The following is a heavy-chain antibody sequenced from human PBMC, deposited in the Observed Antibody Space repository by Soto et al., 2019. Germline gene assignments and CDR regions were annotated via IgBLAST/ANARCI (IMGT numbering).Heavy chain of an antibody. V-gene: IGHV3-48*03. Sequence: GGSLRLSCAASGFTFSSYEMNWVRQAPGKGLEWVSYISSSGSTIYYADSVKGRFTISRDNAKNSLYLQMNSLRAEDTAVYYCARDFDRDGYNIWGQGTLVTVYS. CDR3: ARDFDRDGYNI. CDR2: ISSSGSTI. D-gene: IGHD5-12*01. CDR1: GFTFSSYE. J-gene: IGHJ4*02.